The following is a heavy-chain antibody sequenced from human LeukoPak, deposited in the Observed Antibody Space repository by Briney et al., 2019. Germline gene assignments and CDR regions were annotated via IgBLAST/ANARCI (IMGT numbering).Heavy chain of an antibody. J-gene: IGHJ4*02. CDR1: GGSISSYY. CDR3: ARAPPPYGYSGYYFDY. CDR2: IYTSGST. D-gene: IGHD5-12*01. Sequence: NPSETLSLTCTVSGGSISSYYWSWIRQPAGKGLEWIGRIYTSGSTNYNPSLKSRVTMSVDTSKNQFSLKLSSVTAADTAVYYCARAPPPYGYSGYYFDYWGQGTLVTVSS. V-gene: IGHV4-4*07.